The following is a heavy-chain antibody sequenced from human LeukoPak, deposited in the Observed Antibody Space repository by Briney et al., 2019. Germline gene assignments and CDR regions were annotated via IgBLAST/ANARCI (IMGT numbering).Heavy chain of an antibody. D-gene: IGHD1-26*01. V-gene: IGHV4-39*01. CDR2: IYYSGST. Sequence: SETLSLTCTVSSGSISSSSYYWGWIRQPPGEGLEWIGNIYYSGSTYYNPSLKSRVTISVDTSKNQFSLRLSSVTAADTAVYYCARLVVGATFDYWGQGTLVTVSS. J-gene: IGHJ4*02. CDR1: SGSISSSSYY. CDR3: ARLVVGATFDY.